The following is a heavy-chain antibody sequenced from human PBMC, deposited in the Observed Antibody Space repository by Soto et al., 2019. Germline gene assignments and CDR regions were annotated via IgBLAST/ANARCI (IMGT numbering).Heavy chain of an antibody. D-gene: IGHD2-15*01. Sequence: QVQLVQSGAEVKKPGSSVKVSCKASGGTFSSYAISWVRQAPGQGLEWMGGLIPIFGTANYAQKFQGRVTITADESTSKAYMELISLSSEYTAVYYCARDRVAGEINAFDIWGQGTMVTVSS. V-gene: IGHV1-69*01. CDR1: GGTFSSYA. CDR2: LIPIFGTA. J-gene: IGHJ3*02. CDR3: ARDRVAGEINAFDI.